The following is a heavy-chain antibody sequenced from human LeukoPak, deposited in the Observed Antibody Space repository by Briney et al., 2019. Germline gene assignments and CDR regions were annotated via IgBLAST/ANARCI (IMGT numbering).Heavy chain of an antibody. V-gene: IGHV1-69*13. J-gene: IGHJ4*02. D-gene: IGHD3-3*01. Sequence: ASVKVSCKASGGTFSSYAISWVRQAPGQGRDWMGGIIPIFGTSNYAQKFQGRVTITADESTSTAYMELSSLRSEDTAVYYCASPRQAYDFWSGYYLNYFDCWGQGTLVTVSS. CDR1: GGTFSSYA. CDR2: IIPIFGTS. CDR3: ASPRQAYDFWSGYYLNYFDC.